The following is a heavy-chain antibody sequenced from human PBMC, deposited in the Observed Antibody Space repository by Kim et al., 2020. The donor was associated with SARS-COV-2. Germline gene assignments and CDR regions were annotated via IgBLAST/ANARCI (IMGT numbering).Heavy chain of an antibody. CDR1: GGSISSSSYY. CDR2: IYYSGST. J-gene: IGHJ5*02. CDR3: ARQELLWFGELLGWFDP. V-gene: IGHV4-39*01. D-gene: IGHD3-10*01. Sequence: SETLSLTCTVSGGSISSSSYYWGWIRQPPGKGLEWIGSIYYSGSTYYNPSLKSRVTISVDTSKNQFSLKLSSVTAADTAVYYCARQELLWFGELLGWFDPWGQGTLVTVSS.